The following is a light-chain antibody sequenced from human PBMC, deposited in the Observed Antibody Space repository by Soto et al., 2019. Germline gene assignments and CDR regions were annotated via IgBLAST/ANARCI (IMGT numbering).Light chain of an antibody. CDR3: QQYNDWPLK. J-gene: IGKJ1*01. Sequence: EIVMTQSPVTLSVSPGERVTLSCRASQSVSSNLAWYQQKPGQAPSLLIYGAFTRATGIPARFSGTGSGTEFTLTISSLQSEDFALYYCQQYNDWPLKFGQGT. CDR2: GAF. V-gene: IGKV3-15*01. CDR1: QSVSSN.